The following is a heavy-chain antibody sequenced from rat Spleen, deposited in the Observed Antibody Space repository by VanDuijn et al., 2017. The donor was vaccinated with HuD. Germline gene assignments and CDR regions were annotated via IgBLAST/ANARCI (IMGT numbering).Heavy chain of an antibody. CDR3: ARSSYSAGSWRPFAY. D-gene: IGHD5-1*01. V-gene: IGHV3-1*01. CDR2: ISSSGST. J-gene: IGHJ3*01. CDR1: GYSITSSY. Sequence: EVQLQESGPGLVKPSQSLSLTCSVTGYSITSSYRWNWIRKFPGNKMEWIGHISSSGSTTYNPSLKSRISITRDTSKNQFFLQLNSVTTEDTATYYCARSSYSAGSWRPFAYWGPGTLVTVSS.